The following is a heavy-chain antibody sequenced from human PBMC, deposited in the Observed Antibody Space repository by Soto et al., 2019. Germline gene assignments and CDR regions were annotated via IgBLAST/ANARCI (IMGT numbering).Heavy chain of an antibody. D-gene: IGHD2-8*01. CDR3: ARVLGYCTNGVCYGTNWFDP. Sequence: PSETLSLTCSVSGGSTTGYSWSWIRQPPGKGLEWIAYMHNTGNTNYNPSLKSRVTISVDTSKNQFSLKLSSVTAADTAVYYCARVLGYCTNGVCYGTNWFDPWGQGTLVTVSS. V-gene: IGHV4-59*01. CDR1: GGSTTGYS. CDR2: MHNTGNT. J-gene: IGHJ5*02.